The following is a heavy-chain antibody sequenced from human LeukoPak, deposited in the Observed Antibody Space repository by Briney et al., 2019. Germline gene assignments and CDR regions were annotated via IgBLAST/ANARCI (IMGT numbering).Heavy chain of an antibody. D-gene: IGHD3-22*01. CDR3: VRDGDTSGYTN. Sequence: GGCLRLSCAASGFTFSSYWMHWVRQAPGKGLEWVANVKQDGTEKYYVDSVKGRFTISRDNAKNSLYLQMNSLRAEDTAVYSCVRDGDTSGYTNWGQGTLVTVSS. J-gene: IGHJ4*02. V-gene: IGHV3-7*01. CDR2: VKQDGTEK. CDR1: GFTFSSYW.